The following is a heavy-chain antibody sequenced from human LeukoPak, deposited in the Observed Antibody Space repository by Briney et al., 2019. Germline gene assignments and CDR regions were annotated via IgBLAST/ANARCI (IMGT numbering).Heavy chain of an antibody. CDR1: GFTFSSYW. J-gene: IGHJ6*03. V-gene: IGHV3-7*01. Sequence: GGSLRLSCAASGFTFSSYWMSWVRQALGKGLEWVANIKRDGSEKYYVDSVKGRFIISRDNAKNSQYLQMNSLRAEDTAVYYCAKGAFRDQVQGYYYMDVWGKGTTVTVSS. D-gene: IGHD3-10*01. CDR2: IKRDGSEK. CDR3: AKGAFRDQVQGYYYMDV.